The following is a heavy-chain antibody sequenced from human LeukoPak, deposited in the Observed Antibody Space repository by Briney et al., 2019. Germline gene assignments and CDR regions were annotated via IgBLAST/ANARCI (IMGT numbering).Heavy chain of an antibody. J-gene: IGHJ6*03. CDR1: GGSICCYY. Sequence: SETLSLSFSVSGGSICCYYWRWSRQPPGKGLEGIGYYYYCRSLYYNPSLKSRVTISVDTSKNQFSLKLSSVTAADTAVYYCARVAGVDFGVVISEYYYYYYYMDVWGKGTTVTVSS. CDR3: ARVAGVDFGVVISEYYYYYYYMDV. V-gene: IGHV4-59*12. D-gene: IGHD3-3*01. CDR2: YYYCRSL.